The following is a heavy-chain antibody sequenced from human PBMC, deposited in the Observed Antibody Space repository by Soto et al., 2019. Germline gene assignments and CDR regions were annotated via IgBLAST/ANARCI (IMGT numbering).Heavy chain of an antibody. D-gene: IGHD3-16*02. V-gene: IGHV4-34*01. CDR2: INHSGST. Sequence: TSETLSLTCAVYGGSFSGSYWSWIRQPPGKGLEWIGEINHSGSTTYNPSLKSRVTISVDTSKNQFSLKLSSVTAADTAVYYCARNHYDYVWGSYRPLGFDYWGQGTPVPVS. CDR3: ARNHYDYVWGSYRPLGFDY. J-gene: IGHJ4*02. CDR1: GGSFSGSY.